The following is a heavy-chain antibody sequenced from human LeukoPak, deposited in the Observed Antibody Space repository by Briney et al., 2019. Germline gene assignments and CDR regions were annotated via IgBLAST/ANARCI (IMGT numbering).Heavy chain of an antibody. D-gene: IGHD4-17*01. Sequence: GGSLRLSCAASGFTSGNDGMSWVRQAPGKGLEWVSAISGSGGSTYYADSVKGRFTISRDNSKNTLYLQMNSLRAEDTAVYYCAKDYDDYHWGQGTLVTVSS. CDR2: ISGSGGST. CDR1: GFTSGNDG. CDR3: AKDYDDYH. V-gene: IGHV3-23*01. J-gene: IGHJ4*02.